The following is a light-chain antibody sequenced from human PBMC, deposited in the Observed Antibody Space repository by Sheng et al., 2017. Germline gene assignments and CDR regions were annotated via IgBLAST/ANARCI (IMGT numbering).Light chain of an antibody. J-gene: IGKJ1*01. CDR1: QSVSSSY. CDR3: QQYDTSPPRT. CDR2: GAS. V-gene: IGKV3-20*01. Sequence: EIVLTQSPGTLSLSPGERATLSCRASQSVSSSYLAWYQQKPGQAPRLLIFGASGRATGIPDRFSGSGSGTDFTLTISRLEPEDFAVYYCQQYDTSPPRTFGQGTEVEIK.